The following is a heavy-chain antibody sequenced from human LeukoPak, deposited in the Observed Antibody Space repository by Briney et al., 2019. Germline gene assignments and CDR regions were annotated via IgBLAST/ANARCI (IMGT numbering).Heavy chain of an antibody. Sequence: PSETLSLTCTVSGGSISSYYWSWIRHPPGKGLEWIGYIYYSGSTNYNPSLKRRVTISVDTSKNQFSLKLSSVTAADTAVYYCASLVSTIPPFQYYYYYMDVWGKGTTVTISS. CDR1: GGSISSYY. D-gene: IGHD5/OR15-5a*01. CDR2: IYYSGST. CDR3: ASLVSTIPPFQYYYYYMDV. V-gene: IGHV4-59*01. J-gene: IGHJ6*03.